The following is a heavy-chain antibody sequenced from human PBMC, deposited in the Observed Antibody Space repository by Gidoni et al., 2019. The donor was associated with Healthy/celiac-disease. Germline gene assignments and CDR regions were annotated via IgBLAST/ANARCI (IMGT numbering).Heavy chain of an antibody. CDR3: ARAIAAAGPRTANIDY. J-gene: IGHJ4*02. Sequence: EVQLVESGGGLVKPGGSLRLSCAASGFTFSSYSMNWVRQAPGKGLEWVSSISSSSSYIYDADSVKGRFTISRDNAKNSLYLQMNSLRAEDTAVYYCARAIAAAGPRTANIDYWGQGTLVTVSS. CDR1: GFTFSSYS. CDR2: ISSSSSYI. V-gene: IGHV3-21*01. D-gene: IGHD6-13*01.